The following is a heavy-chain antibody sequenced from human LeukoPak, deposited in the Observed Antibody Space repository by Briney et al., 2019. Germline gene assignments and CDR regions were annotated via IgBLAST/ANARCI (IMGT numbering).Heavy chain of an antibody. CDR2: IYYSGST. CDR1: GGSISSYY. CDR3: AREGSSWHLDY. Sequence: SETLSLTCTVSGGSISSYYWSWTRQPPGKGLEWIGYIYYSGSTNYNPSLKSRVTISVDTSKNQFSLKLSSVTAADTAVYYCAREGSSWHLDYWGQGTLVTVSS. J-gene: IGHJ4*02. V-gene: IGHV4-59*01. D-gene: IGHD6-13*01.